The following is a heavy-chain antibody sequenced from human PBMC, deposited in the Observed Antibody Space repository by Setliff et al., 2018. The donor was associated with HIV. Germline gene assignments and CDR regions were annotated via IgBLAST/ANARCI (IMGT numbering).Heavy chain of an antibody. J-gene: IGHJ4*02. CDR1: GCSFTNYY. Sequence: ASVRVSCKASGCSFTNYYIHWVRQAPGQGLEWMGWINTNNGNPTYAQGFTGRFVFSSDTSVRTAYLQIVGLKAEDTAVYFCARDDYANTDLDFWGPGTLVTVSS. D-gene: IGHD4-17*01. CDR3: ARDDYANTDLDF. V-gene: IGHV7-4-1*01. CDR2: INTNNGNP.